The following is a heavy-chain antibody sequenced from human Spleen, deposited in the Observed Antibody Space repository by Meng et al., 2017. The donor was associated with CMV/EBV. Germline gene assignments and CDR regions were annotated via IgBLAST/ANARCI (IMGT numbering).Heavy chain of an antibody. CDR3: ANVGGSGSYYPPQNY. Sequence: GGSLRLSCAAFGFTFDDYGMSWVRQAPGKGLEWVSGINWNGGSTGYADSVKGRFTISRDNAKNSLYLQMNSLRAEDTALYYCANVGGSGSYYPPQNYWGQGTLVTVSS. J-gene: IGHJ4*02. CDR2: INWNGGST. V-gene: IGHV3-20*04. D-gene: IGHD1-26*01. CDR1: GFTFDDYG.